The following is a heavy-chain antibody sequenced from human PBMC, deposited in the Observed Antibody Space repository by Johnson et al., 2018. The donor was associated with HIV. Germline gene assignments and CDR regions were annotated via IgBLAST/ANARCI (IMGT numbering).Heavy chain of an antibody. D-gene: IGHD2-15*01. J-gene: IGHJ3*02. CDR1: GFTFSSYA. Sequence: QMQLVESGGGVVQPGRSLRLSCAASGFTFSSYAMHWVRQAPGKGLEWVAVISYDGSNKYYADSVKGRFTISRDNSKNTLYLQMNSLRAEDTAVYYCARAGRLGYCSGGSCYSPAFDIWGQGTTVTVSS. CDR3: ARAGRLGYCSGGSCYSPAFDI. V-gene: IGHV3-30*04. CDR2: ISYDGSNK.